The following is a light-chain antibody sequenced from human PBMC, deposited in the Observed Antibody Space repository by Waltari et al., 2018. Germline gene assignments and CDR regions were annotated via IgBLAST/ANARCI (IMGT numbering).Light chain of an antibody. V-gene: IGLV1-44*01. J-gene: IGLJ1*01. CDR2: GDN. Sequence: QFVLTQPPSASATPGQRLTISCSGSSSNIGTNSVDWYQHFPGRAPKLLIYGDNKRPSGVPDRFSGSKSGTSASLAISGLQSADEVDYYCAAWSDSQDDLYVFGTGTKVTVL. CDR3: AAWSDSQDDLYV. CDR1: SSNIGTNS.